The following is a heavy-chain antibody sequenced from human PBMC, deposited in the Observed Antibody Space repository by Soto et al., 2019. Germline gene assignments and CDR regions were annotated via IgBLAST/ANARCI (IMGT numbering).Heavy chain of an antibody. CDR3: ARIAYYYDTSATDSGFDY. CDR1: GGSFSGYY. D-gene: IGHD3-22*01. Sequence: PSETLSLTCAVYGGSFSGYYWTWIRQPPGTGLEWIGEINHSGSTNYNPSLKSRVTISVDTSKNQFSLKLTSVTAADTAVYYCARIAYYYDTSATDSGFDYWGQGTLVTVSS. CDR2: INHSGST. J-gene: IGHJ4*02. V-gene: IGHV4-34*01.